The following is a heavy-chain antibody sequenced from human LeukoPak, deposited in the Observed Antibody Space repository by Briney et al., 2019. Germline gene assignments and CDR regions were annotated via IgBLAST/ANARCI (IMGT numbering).Heavy chain of an antibody. CDR2: MNPNSGNT. Sequence: ASVKVSCKASGYTFTSYDINWVRQATGQGLEWMGWMNPNSGNTGYAQKFQGRVTITRNTSISTAYMELSSLRSEDTAVYYCARGGFDYDFWSGYHDHWGQGTLVTVSS. V-gene: IGHV1-8*03. CDR1: GYTFTSYD. J-gene: IGHJ4*02. CDR3: ARGGFDYDFWSGYHDH. D-gene: IGHD3-3*01.